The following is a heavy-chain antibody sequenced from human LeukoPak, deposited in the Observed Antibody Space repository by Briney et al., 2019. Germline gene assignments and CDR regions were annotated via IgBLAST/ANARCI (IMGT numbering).Heavy chain of an antibody. CDR1: GYTFTGYY. V-gene: IGHV1-2*04. D-gene: IGHD3-22*01. Sequence: ASVKVSCKASGYTFTGYYMHWVRQAPGQGLEWMGWINPNSGGTNYAQKFQGWVTMTRDTSISTAYMELSRLRSDDTAVYYCAKSQYYYDSSGYLDAFDIWGQGTMVTVSS. CDR2: INPNSGGT. CDR3: AKSQYYYDSSGYLDAFDI. J-gene: IGHJ3*02.